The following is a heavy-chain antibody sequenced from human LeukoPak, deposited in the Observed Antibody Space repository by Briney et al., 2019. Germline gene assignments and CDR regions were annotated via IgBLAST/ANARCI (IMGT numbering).Heavy chain of an antibody. CDR3: ARYSGYGCFGY. Sequence: PSETLSLTCTVSGGSISSSSYYWGWIRQPPGKGLEWIGSIYYSGSTYYNPSLKSRVTISVDTSKNQFSLKLSSVTAADTAVYYCARYSGYGCFGYWGQGTLVTVSS. CDR2: IYYSGST. V-gene: IGHV4-39*01. D-gene: IGHD5-12*01. CDR1: GGSISSSSYY. J-gene: IGHJ4*02.